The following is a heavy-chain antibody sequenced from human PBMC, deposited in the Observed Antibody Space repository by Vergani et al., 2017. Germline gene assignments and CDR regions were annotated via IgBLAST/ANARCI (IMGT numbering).Heavy chain of an antibody. J-gene: IGHJ4*02. Sequence: QVQLQESGPGLVKPSQTLSLTCTVSGGSISSGGYYWSWIRQHPGKGLEWIGYIYYSGSTYYNPSLKSRVTISVDTSKNQFSLKLSSVTAADTAVYYCAREIKYYDILTGYYYYFDYWGQGTLVTVSS. CDR2: IYYSGST. V-gene: IGHV4-31*03. CDR3: AREIKYYDILTGYYYYFDY. CDR1: GGSISSGGYY. D-gene: IGHD3-9*01.